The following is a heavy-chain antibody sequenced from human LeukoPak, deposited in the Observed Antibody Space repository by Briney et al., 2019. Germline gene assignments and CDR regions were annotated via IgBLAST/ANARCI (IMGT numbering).Heavy chain of an antibody. CDR3: AKQTTFYGDSDYFDY. Sequence: GGSLRLSCAASGFTFSGYAMSWVRQAPGKGLEWVSAISGSGGSTYYADSVKGRFTISRDNSKNTLYLQMNSLRAEDTAVYYCAKQTTFYGDSDYFDYWGQGTLVTVSS. V-gene: IGHV3-23*01. J-gene: IGHJ4*02. D-gene: IGHD4-17*01. CDR2: ISGSGGST. CDR1: GFTFSGYA.